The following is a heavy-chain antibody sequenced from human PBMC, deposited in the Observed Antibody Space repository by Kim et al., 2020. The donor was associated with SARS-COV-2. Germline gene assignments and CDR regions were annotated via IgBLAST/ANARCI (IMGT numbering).Heavy chain of an antibody. D-gene: IGHD7-27*01. J-gene: IGHJ4*02. CDR1: GFIFSNYS. CDR2: ISGSGGST. CDR3: AKASRDLHTIAWGYFHY. Sequence: GGSLRLSCAASGFIFSNYSMGWVRQAPGKGLEWVSIISGSGGSTDFADSVKGRFTISRDNSKNTLYLQMDSLRAEDTAVYYCAKASRDLHTIAWGYFHYWRQGTVHTVPS. V-gene: IGHV3-23*01.